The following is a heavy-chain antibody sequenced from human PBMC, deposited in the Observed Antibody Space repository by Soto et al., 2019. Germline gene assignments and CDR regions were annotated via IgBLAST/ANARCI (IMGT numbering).Heavy chain of an antibody. D-gene: IGHD2-21*01. CDR1: GASISNHY. V-gene: IGHV4-59*11. CDR3: ARESGFCGPRRYRNNWFDP. Sequence: SETLSLTCSVSGASISNHYWSWMRQSPGKGLEWIGLMSNTRIPTYNPSLQGRVNISPDTSNNRISLRLSSVTAADTAVYYCARESGFCGPRRYRNNWFDPWGQGILVTVSS. J-gene: IGHJ5*02. CDR2: MSNTRIP.